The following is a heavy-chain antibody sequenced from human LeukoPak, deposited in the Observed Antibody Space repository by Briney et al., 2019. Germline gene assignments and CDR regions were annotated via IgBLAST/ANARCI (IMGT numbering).Heavy chain of an antibody. V-gene: IGHV4-30-2*01. Sequence: SETLSLTCAVSGGSISSGGYSWSWIRQPPGTGLEWLGYIYHSGSTYYNPSLKSRVTISVDRSKNQFSLKLSSVTAADTAVYYCARDNTYYYDSSGYRGYYGMDVWGQGTTVTVSS. CDR3: ARDNTYYYDSSGYRGYYGMDV. CDR2: IYHSGST. CDR1: GGSISSGGYS. D-gene: IGHD3-22*01. J-gene: IGHJ6*02.